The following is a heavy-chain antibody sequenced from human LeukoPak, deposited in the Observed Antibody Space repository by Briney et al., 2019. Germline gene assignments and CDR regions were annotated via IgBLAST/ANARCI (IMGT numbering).Heavy chain of an antibody. J-gene: IGHJ5*02. Sequence: KSSETLSLTCAVSGYSISSGYYWGWIRQPPGKGLEWVGSIYHSGSTYYSPSLKSRVTISVDTSKNQFSLKLTSVTAADTAVYYCARQSSYLATGTPRMDSSFDPWGQGTLVTVSS. V-gene: IGHV4-38-2*01. D-gene: IGHD6-13*01. CDR2: IYHSGST. CDR3: ARQSSYLATGTPRMDSSFDP. CDR1: GYSISSGYY.